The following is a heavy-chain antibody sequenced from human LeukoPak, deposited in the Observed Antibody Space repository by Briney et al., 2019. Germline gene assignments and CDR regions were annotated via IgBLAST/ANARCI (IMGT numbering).Heavy chain of an antibody. D-gene: IGHD3-10*01. V-gene: IGHV3-30*18. CDR3: AKDEGGSGSYYIGY. Sequence: GGSLRLSCAASGFTFSSYGMHWVRQAPGKGLEWVAVISYDGSNKYYADSVKGRFTISRDNSKNTLYLQMNSLRAEDTAVYYCAKDEGGSGSYYIGYWGQGTLVTVSS. CDR2: ISYDGSNK. CDR1: GFTFSSYG. J-gene: IGHJ4*02.